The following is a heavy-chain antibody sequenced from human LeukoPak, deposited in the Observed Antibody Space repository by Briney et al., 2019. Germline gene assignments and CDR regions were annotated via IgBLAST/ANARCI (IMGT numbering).Heavy chain of an antibody. CDR1: GFTVSSNY. Sequence: IKLGGSLTLSCVASGFTVSSNYMSWVRQAPGKGLEWGSVIYSGGSTYYADSVKGRFTISRDNSKNTLYLQMNSLRAEHTAVYYCATPRKTNTVTPFDYWGQGTLVTVSS. J-gene: IGHJ4*02. CDR3: ATPRKTNTVTPFDY. D-gene: IGHD4-17*01. V-gene: IGHV3-53*01. CDR2: IYSGGST.